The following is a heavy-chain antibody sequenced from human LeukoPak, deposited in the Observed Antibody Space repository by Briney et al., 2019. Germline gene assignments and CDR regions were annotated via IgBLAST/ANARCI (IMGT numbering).Heavy chain of an antibody. CDR1: GGTFSSYA. CDR2: ISAYNGNT. CDR3: ARDGQPSIDAFDI. D-gene: IGHD6-13*01. J-gene: IGHJ3*02. V-gene: IGHV1-18*01. Sequence: ASVKVSCKASGGTFSSYAISWVRQAPGQGLEWMGRISAYNGNTNYAQKLQGRVTMTTDTSTSTAYMELRSLRSDDTAVYYCARDGQPSIDAFDIWGQGTMVTVSS.